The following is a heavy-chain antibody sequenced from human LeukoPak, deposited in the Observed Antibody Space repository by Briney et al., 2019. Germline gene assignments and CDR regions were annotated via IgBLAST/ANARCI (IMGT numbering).Heavy chain of an antibody. CDR1: GFALSNYW. CDR3: ARYGNGAWLAHYSFDI. Sequence: GGSLRLSCAASGFALSNYWMSWVRQAPGKGLEWVANINQDGREKYFVDSVMGRFAISRDNAMNSLYLQMNSLRAEDTAVYYCARYGNGAWLAHYSFDIWGQGTMVTVSS. V-gene: IGHV3-7*01. CDR2: INQDGREK. D-gene: IGHD6-19*01. J-gene: IGHJ3*02.